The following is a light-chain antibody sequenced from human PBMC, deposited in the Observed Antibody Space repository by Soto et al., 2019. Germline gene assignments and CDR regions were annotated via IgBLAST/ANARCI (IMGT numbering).Light chain of an antibody. CDR3: QHYGDPQWT. CDR1: QSVSSRF. V-gene: IGKV3-20*01. J-gene: IGKJ1*01. CDR2: GAS. Sequence: DTVLTQSPGILSLSPGERATLFCRASQSVSSRFLAWYQQKPGQAPRLLVYGASYRPTGIPDRFSGSGSGTDFTLTISRLEPEDFAVYYCQHYGDPQWTFGQGTKVDIK.